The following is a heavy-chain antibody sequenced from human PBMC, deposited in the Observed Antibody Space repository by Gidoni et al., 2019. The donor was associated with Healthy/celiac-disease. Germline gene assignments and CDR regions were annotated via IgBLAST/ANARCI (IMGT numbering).Heavy chain of an antibody. Sequence: EVQLVESGGGLVQPGRSLRLSCAASGFTFDAYALQWVRPAPGKGLGGVSGISWNSGSIGYADSVKGRFTISRDNAKNSLYLQMNSLRAEDTALYYCAKDIDSSGYYHRRIGDAFDIWGQGTMVTVSS. J-gene: IGHJ3*02. CDR2: ISWNSGSI. D-gene: IGHD3-22*01. V-gene: IGHV3-9*01. CDR3: AKDIDSSGYYHRRIGDAFDI. CDR1: GFTFDAYA.